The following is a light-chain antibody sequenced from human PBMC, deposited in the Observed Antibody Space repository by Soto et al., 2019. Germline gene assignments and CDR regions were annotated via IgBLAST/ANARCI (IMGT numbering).Light chain of an antibody. V-gene: IGLV2-23*01. CDR3: CSYAGSSTVV. Sequence: QSVLTQPASVSGSPGQSITIYCTGTSSDVGNYNLVSWYQQHPGKAPKLMIYEGTKRPSGVSNRFSGSKSGNTASLTISGLQAEDEADYYCCSYAGSSTVVFGGGTKLTVL. CDR2: EGT. CDR1: SSDVGNYNL. J-gene: IGLJ2*01.